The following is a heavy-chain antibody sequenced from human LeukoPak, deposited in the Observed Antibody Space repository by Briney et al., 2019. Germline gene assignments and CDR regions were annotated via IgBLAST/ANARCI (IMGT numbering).Heavy chain of an antibody. D-gene: IGHD3-10*01. CDR2: IYYSGST. Sequence: SETLSLTCTVSGGSISSGGYYWSWIRQHPGKGLEWFGYIYYSGSTYYNPSLKSRVTISVDTSKNQFSLKLRSVTAADTAVYYCARPLWFGESPGAFDIWGQGTMVTVSS. V-gene: IGHV4-31*03. J-gene: IGHJ3*02. CDR1: GGSISSGGYY. CDR3: ARPLWFGESPGAFDI.